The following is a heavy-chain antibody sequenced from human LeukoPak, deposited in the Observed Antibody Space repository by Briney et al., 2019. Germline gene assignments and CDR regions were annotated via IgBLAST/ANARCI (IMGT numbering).Heavy chain of an antibody. CDR2: ISYSGST. CDR1: GVSVTNYY. D-gene: IGHD4-23*01. J-gene: IGHJ4*02. CDR3: ARHPDYGGNFDS. Sequence: SETLSLTCTVSGVSVTNYYWSWIRQPPGKGLEWIGYISYSGSTNYNPSLKSRVTISVDTSKNQFSLKLSSVTAADTAVYYCARHPDYGGNFDSWGQGTLVTVSS. V-gene: IGHV4-59*08.